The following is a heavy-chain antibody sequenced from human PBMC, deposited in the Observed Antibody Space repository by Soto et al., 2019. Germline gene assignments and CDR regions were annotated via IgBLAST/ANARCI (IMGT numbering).Heavy chain of an antibody. Sequence: ASVKVSCKASGYTFTSYGISWVRQAPGQGLEWMGWISAYNGNTNYAQKLQGRVTMTTDTSASTAYMELRSLRAEDTAVYYCARDQRGYYYYGMDVWGQGTTVTVSS. CDR3: ARDQRGYYYYGMDV. V-gene: IGHV1-18*01. J-gene: IGHJ6*02. CDR1: GYTFTSYG. CDR2: ISAYNGNT.